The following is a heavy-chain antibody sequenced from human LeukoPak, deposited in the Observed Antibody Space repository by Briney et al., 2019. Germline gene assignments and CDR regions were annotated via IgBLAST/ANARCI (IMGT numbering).Heavy chain of an antibody. CDR3: ARDGTAPGLSFDL. D-gene: IGHD6-13*01. CDR2: IRQDGSEK. CDR1: GFTFTDYW. Sequence: GGSLRLSCEVSGFTFTDYWMNWVRQAPGKGPEWVASIRQDGSEKTYVDSVKGRFTISRDNTKNSLSLQLNGLRAEDTAVYYCARDGTAPGLSFDLWGQGTLVTVSS. J-gene: IGHJ4*01. V-gene: IGHV3-7*01.